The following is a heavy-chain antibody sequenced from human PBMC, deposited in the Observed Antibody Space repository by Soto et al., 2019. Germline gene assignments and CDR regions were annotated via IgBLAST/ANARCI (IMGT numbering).Heavy chain of an antibody. CDR3: ALYCSSTSCYSTPGFDP. V-gene: IGHV1-8*02. J-gene: IGHJ5*02. D-gene: IGHD2-2*02. CDR1: GGTFSSYD. Sequence: ASVKVSCKASGGTFSSYDINWVRRATGQGLEWMGWMNPNSGNTGYAQKFQGRVTMTRNTSISTAYMELSSLRSEDTAVYYCALYCSSTSCYSTPGFDPWGQGTLVTVSS. CDR2: MNPNSGNT.